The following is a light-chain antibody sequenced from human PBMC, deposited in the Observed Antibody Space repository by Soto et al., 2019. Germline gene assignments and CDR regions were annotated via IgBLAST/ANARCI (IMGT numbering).Light chain of an antibody. Sequence: EIVLTQSPGTLSLSPGERATLSCRASQSVSSSYLAWYQQKPGQAPRLLIYGASSRAIGIPDRFSGSGSGTDFTLTISRLEPEDFAVYYCQQYGSSPLIT. CDR2: GAS. CDR3: QQYGSSPLIT. V-gene: IGKV3-20*01. CDR1: QSVSSSY. J-gene: IGKJ5*01.